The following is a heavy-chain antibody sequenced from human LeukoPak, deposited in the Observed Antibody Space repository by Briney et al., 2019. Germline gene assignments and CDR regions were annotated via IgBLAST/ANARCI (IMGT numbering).Heavy chain of an antibody. Sequence: PSETLSLTCAVYGGSFSGYYWSWIRQPPGKGLEWIGEINHSGSTNYNPSLKSRVTISVDTSKNQFSLKLSSVTAADTAVYYCARDKRPGDYFDYWGQGTLVTVSS. CDR1: GGSFSGYY. CDR2: INHSGST. J-gene: IGHJ4*02. V-gene: IGHV4-34*01. CDR3: ARDKRPGDYFDY. D-gene: IGHD3-10*01.